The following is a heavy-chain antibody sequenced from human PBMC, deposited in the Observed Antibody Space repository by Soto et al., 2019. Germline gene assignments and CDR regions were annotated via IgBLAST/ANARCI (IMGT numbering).Heavy chain of an antibody. D-gene: IGHD3-22*01. CDR3: ARHVIPHYYDSSGYYVFDY. Sequence: PGESLQNSCKGSGYSFTSYWISWVRQMPGKGLEWMGRINPSDSYTNYSPSFQGHVTISADKSISTAYLQWSSLKASDTAMYYCARHVIPHYYDSSGYYVFDYWGQGTLVTVSS. CDR2: INPSDSYT. V-gene: IGHV5-10-1*01. CDR1: GYSFTSYW. J-gene: IGHJ4*02.